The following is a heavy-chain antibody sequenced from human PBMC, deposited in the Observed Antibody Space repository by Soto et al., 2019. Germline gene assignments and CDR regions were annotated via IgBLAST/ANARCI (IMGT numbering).Heavy chain of an antibody. CDR2: IYHSGST. D-gene: IGHD6-19*01. Sequence: QLQESGPGLVKPSGTLSLTCAVSSASISTSNWWTWVRQPPGKGLEWIGEIYHSGSTNYNPSLKSRVTISVDKSKNQFSLILNSVTAADTAVYYCARGRSGLTRWFDPWGEGTLVTVSS. V-gene: IGHV4-4*02. CDR3: ARGRSGLTRWFDP. J-gene: IGHJ5*02. CDR1: SASISTSNW.